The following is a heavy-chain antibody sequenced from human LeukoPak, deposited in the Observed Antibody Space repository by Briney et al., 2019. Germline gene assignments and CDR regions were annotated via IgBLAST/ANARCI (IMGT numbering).Heavy chain of an antibody. V-gene: IGHV3-30*04. D-gene: IGHD5-12*01. CDR1: GFTFSTYA. Sequence: PGGSLRLSCAASGFTFSTYAMHWVRQAPGKGLEWVTIISYDGSNKYYADSVRGRFTISRNNSKNTLYLQMNSLRLEDTSLYYCAGGDPYRGYNYPRVWGQGTLVTVSS. CDR3: AGGDPYRGYNYPRV. J-gene: IGHJ4*02. CDR2: ISYDGSNK.